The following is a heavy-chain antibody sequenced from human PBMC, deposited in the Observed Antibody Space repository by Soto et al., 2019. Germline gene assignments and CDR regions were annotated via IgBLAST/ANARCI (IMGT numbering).Heavy chain of an antibody. CDR2: ISGSGGST. Sequence: GGSLRLSCAASGFTFSSYAMSWVRQAPGKGLEWVSAISGSGGSTYYADPVKGRFTISRDNSKNTLYLQMNSLRAEDTAVYYCAKGDYYDFWSGEYYFDYWGQGTLVTVSS. V-gene: IGHV3-23*01. CDR1: GFTFSSYA. CDR3: AKGDYYDFWSGEYYFDY. J-gene: IGHJ4*02. D-gene: IGHD3-3*01.